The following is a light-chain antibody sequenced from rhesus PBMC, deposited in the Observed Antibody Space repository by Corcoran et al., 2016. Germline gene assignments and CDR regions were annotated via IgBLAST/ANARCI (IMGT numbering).Light chain of an antibody. J-gene: IGLJ1*01. V-gene: IGLV2-32*02. CDR2: EVS. CDR3: SSYAGSNTFI. CDR1: SSDIGGYNY. Sequence: QAALTQPRSESGSPGPSVTISCTGTSSDIGGYNYVSWYQQHPDTAPKLMIYEVSKRPSGVSDRFSGSKSGNTASLTISGLQAEDEADYYCSSYAGSNTFIFGAGTRLTVL.